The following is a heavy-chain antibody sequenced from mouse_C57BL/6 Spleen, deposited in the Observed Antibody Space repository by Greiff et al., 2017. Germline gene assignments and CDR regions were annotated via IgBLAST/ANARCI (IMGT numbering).Heavy chain of an antibody. J-gene: IGHJ3*01. Sequence: QVQLKQPGAELVKPGASVKLSCKASGYTFTSYWMHWVKQRPGQGLEWIGMIHPNSGSTNYNEKFKSKATLTVDKSSSTAYMQLSSLTSEDSAVYYCAREGYDYGFAYWGQGTLVTVSA. V-gene: IGHV1-64*01. CDR1: GYTFTSYW. CDR2: IHPNSGST. CDR3: AREGYDYGFAY. D-gene: IGHD2-4*01.